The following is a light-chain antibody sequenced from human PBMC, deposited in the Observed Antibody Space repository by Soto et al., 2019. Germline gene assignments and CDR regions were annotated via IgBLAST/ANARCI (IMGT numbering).Light chain of an antibody. J-gene: IGKJ1*01. CDR2: RAS. V-gene: IGKV3-15*01. CDR1: QSVTTN. CDR3: QQYNDWPPRWT. Sequence: EIVMTQSPATLSVSPGERANLACRASQSVTTNLAWYQQKPGQAPRLLIYRASTRATGIPARFSGGGSGTEFTLTISSLQSEDFAVYICQQYNDWPPRWTFGQGTNVEIK.